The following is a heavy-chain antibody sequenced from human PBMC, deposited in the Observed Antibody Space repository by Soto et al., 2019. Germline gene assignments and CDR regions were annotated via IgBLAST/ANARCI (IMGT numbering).Heavy chain of an antibody. D-gene: IGHD7-27*01. J-gene: IGHJ6*02. Sequence: QVLLVQSGAEVKKPGSSTQVSCKASGGTFSPYAITWLRQAPGHGLEWIGGVIPLFSSPDYAQKFLGRVTTTADDSTGTVSLELSGLPSGVTAVYCSTLASKRDLLGSFYGMDFWGQGTAVTFSS. CDR1: GGTFSPYA. V-gene: IGHV1-69*01. CDR3: TLASKRDLLGSFYGMDF. CDR2: VIPLFSSP.